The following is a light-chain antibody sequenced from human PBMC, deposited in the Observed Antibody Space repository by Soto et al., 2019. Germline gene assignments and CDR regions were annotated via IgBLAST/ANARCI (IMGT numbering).Light chain of an antibody. CDR3: QQSYSTLT. CDR2: AAS. J-gene: IGKJ3*01. V-gene: IGKV1-39*01. CDR1: QGISSY. Sequence: DIQLTQSPSFLSASVGDRVTITCRASQGISSYLNWYQHKPGKAPKLLISAASSLQSGVPSRFSGSGSGTDFTLTISSLQPEDFATYYCQQSYSTLTFGPGTKVDIK.